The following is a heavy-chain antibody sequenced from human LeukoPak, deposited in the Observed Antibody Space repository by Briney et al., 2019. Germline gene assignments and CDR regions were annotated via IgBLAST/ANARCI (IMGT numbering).Heavy chain of an antibody. CDR1: GFTFSSYS. D-gene: IGHD6-19*01. CDR2: ISSSSSH. CDR3: ARGVSSGWYYFDY. V-gene: IGHV3-21*01. J-gene: IGHJ4*02. Sequence: GGSLRLSCAASGFTFSSYSINWVRQAPGKGLEWVSSISSSSSHKYADSVKGRFTISRDNAKSLYLQMNSLRAEDTAVYYCARGVSSGWYYFDYWGQGTLVTVSS.